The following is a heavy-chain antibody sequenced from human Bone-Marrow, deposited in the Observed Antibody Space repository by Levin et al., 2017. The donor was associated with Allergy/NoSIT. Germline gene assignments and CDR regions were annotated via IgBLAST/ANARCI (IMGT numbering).Heavy chain of an antibody. CDR1: GDSVSSTSVA. CDR3: ARWGHNSKIFDY. J-gene: IGHJ4*02. V-gene: IGHV6-1*01. CDR2: TYYMSKWYN. D-gene: IGHD6-13*01. Sequence: PSQTLSLTCAISGDSVSSTSVAWNWIRQSPSRGLEWLGRTYYMSKWYNDYAVSVKSRITINPDTSKNQFSLQLNSVTPEDTAVYYCARWGHNSKIFDYWGQGTLVTVSS.